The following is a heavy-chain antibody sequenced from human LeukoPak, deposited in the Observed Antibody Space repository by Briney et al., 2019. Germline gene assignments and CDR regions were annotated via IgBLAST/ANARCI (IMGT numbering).Heavy chain of an antibody. D-gene: IGHD3-22*01. V-gene: IGHV4-61*02. CDR3: ARGPYSYDSSGAFDI. Sequence: PSQTLSLTCTVSGDSISSGDYYWSWIRQPAGKGLEWIGRIPSSGSTNYNPSLKSRVTISVDTSKNQFSLKLSSVTAADTAVYFCARGPYSYDSSGAFDIWGQGTMVTVSS. J-gene: IGHJ3*02. CDR1: GDSISSGDYY. CDR2: IPSSGST.